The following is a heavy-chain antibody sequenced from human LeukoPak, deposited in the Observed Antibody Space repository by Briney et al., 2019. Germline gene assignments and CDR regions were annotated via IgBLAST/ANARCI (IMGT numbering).Heavy chain of an antibody. CDR3: ARSPRGAKTY. CDR1: GFTFTRYW. J-gene: IGHJ4*02. Sequence: PGGSLRLSCAASGFTFTRYWVTWVRQPPGKGLEWIGEINHSGSTNYNPSLKSRVTISVDTSKNQFSLKLSSVTAADTAVYYCARSPRGAKTYWGQGTLVTVSS. CDR2: INHSGST. V-gene: IGHV4-34*01. D-gene: IGHD1-26*01.